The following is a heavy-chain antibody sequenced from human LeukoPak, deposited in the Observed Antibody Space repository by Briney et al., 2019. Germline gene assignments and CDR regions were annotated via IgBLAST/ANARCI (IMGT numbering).Heavy chain of an antibody. CDR3: AREYDYGDYDFDY. D-gene: IGHD4-17*01. CDR2: IYYNGST. V-gene: IGHV4-39*07. Sequence: SETLSLTCTVSGGSVSSSSYYWGWIRQPPGKGLEWIGSIYYNGSTYYNPSLKSRVTISVDTSKNQFSLKLSSVTAADTAVYYCAREYDYGDYDFDYWGQGTLVTVSS. J-gene: IGHJ4*02. CDR1: GGSVSSSSYY.